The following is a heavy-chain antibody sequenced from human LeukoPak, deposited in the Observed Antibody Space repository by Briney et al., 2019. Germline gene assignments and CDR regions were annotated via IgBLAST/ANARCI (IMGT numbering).Heavy chain of an antibody. J-gene: IGHJ4*02. Sequence: PSETLSLTCTVSGASISSYYWSWIRQPAGKGLEWIGRIYVSGSSVYNPSLKSRVTISVDTSKNQLSLRLKSVTAADTAVYYCARDRPGGSSLDYWGQGTLVTVSS. D-gene: IGHD6-13*01. CDR3: ARDRPGGSSLDY. V-gene: IGHV4-4*07. CDR2: IYVSGSS. CDR1: GASISSYY.